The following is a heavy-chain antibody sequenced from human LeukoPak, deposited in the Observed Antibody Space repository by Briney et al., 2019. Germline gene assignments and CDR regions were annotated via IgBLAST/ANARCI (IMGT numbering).Heavy chain of an antibody. Sequence: GGSLRLSCAASGFTVNSNYMTWVRQAPGKGLEWVSVIYSGGNTYYADSVKGRFTISRDNSKNTLYLQMNSLRAEDTAVYYCARDSGIAVAGEGDYWGQGTLVTVSS. D-gene: IGHD6-19*01. J-gene: IGHJ4*02. CDR1: GFTVNSNY. V-gene: IGHV3-53*01. CDR3: ARDSGIAVAGEGDY. CDR2: IYSGGNT.